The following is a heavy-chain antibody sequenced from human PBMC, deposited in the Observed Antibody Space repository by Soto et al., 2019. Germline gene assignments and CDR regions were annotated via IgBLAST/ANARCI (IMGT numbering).Heavy chain of an antibody. V-gene: IGHV1-46*01. J-gene: IGHJ6*02. CDR3: ARVESRGGSSKGYYGMDV. Sequence: ASVKVSCKASGYTFTSYYMHWVRQAPGQGLERMGIINPSGGSTSYAQKLQGRVTMTRDKSTSTVYMELSSMRTEDTAVYYCARVESRGGSSKGYYGMDVWGQGTTVTVSS. D-gene: IGHD3-3*01. CDR2: INPSGGST. CDR1: GYTFTSYY.